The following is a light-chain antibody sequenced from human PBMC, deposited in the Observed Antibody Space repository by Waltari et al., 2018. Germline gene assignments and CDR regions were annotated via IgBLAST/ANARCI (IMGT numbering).Light chain of an antibody. CDR1: SCDVGDYNH. CDR2: GVN. J-gene: IGLJ1*01. CDR3: SSYTSSGTYV. V-gene: IGLV2-14*01. Sequence: QSALPQPASVSGSPGQSLTISCTGTSCDVGDYNHVSWYQQPPGKAPKLMIYGVNNRPSGISNRFSGSKSGNTASLTISGLQAEDEADYYCSSYTSSGTYVFGVGTKVTVL.